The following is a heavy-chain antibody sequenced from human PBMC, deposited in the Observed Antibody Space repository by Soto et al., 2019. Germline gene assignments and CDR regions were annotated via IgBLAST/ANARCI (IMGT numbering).Heavy chain of an antibody. V-gene: IGHV1-69*12. Sequence: QVQLVQSGAEVKKPGSSVKVSCKASGGTFSRHGISWVRQAPGQGIEWLGGIPPIFGTSNYPQKFQGRDTITAEESTSTAYMELSILRSEDTAVYYCASNDDILTGSYYYGMDVWGQGTTVTVSS. CDR3: ASNDDILTGSYYYGMDV. CDR1: GGTFSRHG. CDR2: IPPIFGTS. J-gene: IGHJ6*02. D-gene: IGHD3-9*01.